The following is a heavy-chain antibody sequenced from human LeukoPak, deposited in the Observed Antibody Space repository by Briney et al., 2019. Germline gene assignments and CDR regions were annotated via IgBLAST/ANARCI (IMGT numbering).Heavy chain of an antibody. CDR2: INPNRGGT. J-gene: IGHJ4*02. V-gene: IGHV1-2*02. CDR1: GYSLIGYY. D-gene: IGHD6-19*01. CDR3: ARIVAGEGDY. Sequence: ASLKDSCKASGYSLIGYYMHWVPPAPGQGVGWMGWINPNRGGTNYAQKFQGRVTMTRDTSISTAYMELSRLRSDDTAVYYCARIVAGEGDYWVQGTLVTVSS.